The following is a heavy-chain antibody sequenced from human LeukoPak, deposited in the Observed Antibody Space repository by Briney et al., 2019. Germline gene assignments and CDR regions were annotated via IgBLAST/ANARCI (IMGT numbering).Heavy chain of an antibody. V-gene: IGHV3-9*01. Sequence: SGGSLRLSCAAFGFTFDDYAMHWVRQAPGKGLEWVSGISWNSGSIGYADSVKGRFTISRDNAKNSLYLQMNSLRAEDTALYYCAKDIGYSSGWLFDYWGQGTLVTVSS. D-gene: IGHD6-19*01. CDR3: AKDIGYSSGWLFDY. CDR1: GFTFDDYA. CDR2: ISWNSGSI. J-gene: IGHJ4*02.